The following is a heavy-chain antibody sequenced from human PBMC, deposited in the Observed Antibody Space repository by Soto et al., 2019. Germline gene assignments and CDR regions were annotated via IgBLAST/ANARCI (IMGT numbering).Heavy chain of an antibody. Sequence: EVQLVESGGGLVQPGGSLRLSCAASGCTFSDHYMDWVRQAPGKGLEWVGRTRDKTNSYTTEYAASVKGRFTISRDDSKSSLYLQMNSLKTEDTAVYYCARATVGTYYFDYWGQGTLVTVSS. J-gene: IGHJ4*02. D-gene: IGHD3-16*01. CDR1: GCTFSDHY. V-gene: IGHV3-72*01. CDR3: ARATVGTYYFDY. CDR2: TRDKTNSYTT.